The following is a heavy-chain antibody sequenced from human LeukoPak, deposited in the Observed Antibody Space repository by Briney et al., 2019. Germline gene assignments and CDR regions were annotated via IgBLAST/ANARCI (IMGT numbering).Heavy chain of an antibody. CDR1: GGPLIISNYY. Sequence: SETLSLTCTVSGGPLIISNYYWGWIRQSPGKGLECIGKISYSGNTYYNPSLRSRVHMSVDTSKNQFSLTLSSVTAADTAVYYCARLTDFWGQGILVTVSS. V-gene: IGHV4-39*01. CDR3: ARLTDF. CDR2: ISYSGNT. J-gene: IGHJ4*02.